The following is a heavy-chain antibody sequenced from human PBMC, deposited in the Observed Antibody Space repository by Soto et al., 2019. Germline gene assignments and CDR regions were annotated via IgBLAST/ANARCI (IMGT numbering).Heavy chain of an antibody. J-gene: IGHJ5*02. CDR3: GRHPPTPAHNGYLDP. CDR2: IYAADSET. Sequence: GESLKISCGASGYSFSTYWSGWVRKMPGKGLEWVGLIYAADSETRYSPSFQGQVTLSVDKSINTAYLQWSSLKASDTAIYYCGRHPPTPAHNGYLDPLGQGTLVTVS. V-gene: IGHV5-51*01. CDR1: GYSFSTYW. D-gene: IGHD1-7*01.